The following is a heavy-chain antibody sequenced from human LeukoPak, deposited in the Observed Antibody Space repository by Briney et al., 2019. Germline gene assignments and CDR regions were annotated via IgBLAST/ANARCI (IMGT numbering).Heavy chain of an antibody. CDR1: GFTFSSYW. J-gene: IGHJ6*02. D-gene: IGHD5-24*01. CDR3: ARDEDGGYNSGYYYGMDV. V-gene: IGHV3-7*01. CDR2: IKQDGSEK. Sequence: GGSLRLSCAASGFTFSSYWMRWVRQAPGKGLEWVANIKQDGSEKNYVDSVKGRFTISRDNAKNSLYLQMNSLRAEDTAVYYCARDEDGGYNSGYYYGMDVWGQGTTVTVSS.